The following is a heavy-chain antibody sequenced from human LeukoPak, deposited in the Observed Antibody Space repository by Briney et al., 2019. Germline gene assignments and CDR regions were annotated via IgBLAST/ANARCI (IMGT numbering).Heavy chain of an antibody. J-gene: IGHJ6*03. Sequence: SETLSLTCAVYGGSFSGYYWSWIRQPPGKGLEWIGEINHSGSTNYNPSLKSRVTISVDTSKNQFSLKLSSVTAADTAVYYCAIFSYCSSTSCYEGGGRNYYYYMDVWGKGTTVTVSS. V-gene: IGHV4-34*01. CDR2: INHSGST. CDR1: GGSFSGYY. D-gene: IGHD2-2*01. CDR3: AIFSYCSSTSCYEGGGRNYYYYMDV.